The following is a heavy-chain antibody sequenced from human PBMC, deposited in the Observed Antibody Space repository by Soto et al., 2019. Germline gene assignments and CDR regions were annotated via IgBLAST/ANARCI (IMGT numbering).Heavy chain of an antibody. CDR3: ARRTVNIRTFYSGLKTHCFDY. J-gene: IGHJ4*02. D-gene: IGHD6-19*01. Sequence: SETLSLTCTVSGGSISSYYWSWIRQPPGKGQEWIGNIYYSGSTNYNPSLQSRVAISVDTSKNQFSLKLKSVTAADTAIYYCARRTVNIRTFYSGLKTHCFDYWGQGAPVTVSS. CDR1: GGSISSYY. CDR2: IYYSGST. V-gene: IGHV4-59*08.